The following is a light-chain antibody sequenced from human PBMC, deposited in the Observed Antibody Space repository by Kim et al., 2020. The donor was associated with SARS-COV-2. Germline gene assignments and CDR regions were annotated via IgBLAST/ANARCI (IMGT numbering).Light chain of an antibody. CDR2: GAS. Sequence: VSPGERATLSCRASQSVSSNLAWYQQKPGQAPRLLIYGASTRATVIPARFSGSGSGTEFTLTISSLQSEDFAVYYCQQYNNWPLLTFGGGTKVEI. J-gene: IGKJ4*01. CDR1: QSVSSN. V-gene: IGKV3-15*01. CDR3: QQYNNWPLLT.